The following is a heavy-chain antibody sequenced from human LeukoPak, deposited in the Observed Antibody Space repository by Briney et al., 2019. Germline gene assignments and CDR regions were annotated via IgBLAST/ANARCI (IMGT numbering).Heavy chain of an antibody. V-gene: IGHV4-34*01. J-gene: IGHJ4*02. CDR3: ASPIGDPKDY. D-gene: IGHD4-17*01. CDR2: INHSGST. CDR1: GGSFSGYY. Sequence: NSSETLSLTCAVYGGSFSGYYWSWIRQPPRKGLEWIGEINHSGSTNYNPSLKSRVTISVDTSKNQFSLKLSSVTAADTAVYYCASPIGDPKDYWGQGTLVTVSS.